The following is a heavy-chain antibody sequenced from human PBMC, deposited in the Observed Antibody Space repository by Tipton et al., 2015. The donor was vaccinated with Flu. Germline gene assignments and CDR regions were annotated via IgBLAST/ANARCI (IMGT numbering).Heavy chain of an antibody. Sequence: TLSLTCAVYGGSFSGYYWSWIRQPPGKGLEWIGEINHSGSTNYNPSLKSRVTISVDTSKHQFSLKLSSVTAADTAVYYCARGQVNYGDYSRYYYGMDVWGQGTTVTVSS. CDR2: INHSGST. D-gene: IGHD4-17*01. CDR1: GGSFSGYY. CDR3: ARGQVNYGDYSRYYYGMDV. V-gene: IGHV4-34*01. J-gene: IGHJ6*02.